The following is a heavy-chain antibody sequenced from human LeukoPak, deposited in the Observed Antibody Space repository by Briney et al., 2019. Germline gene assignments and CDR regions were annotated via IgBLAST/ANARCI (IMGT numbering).Heavy chain of an antibody. CDR1: GFTFSSYA. J-gene: IGHJ4*02. CDR3: VKDCSSSSCTNWGY. V-gene: IGHV3-23*01. D-gene: IGHD2-2*01. Sequence: PGGSLRLSCAAAGFTFSSYAMSWVRQAPGKGLEWVSTISGSGGSTYYADSVKGRFTISRDNPKNTLYLQMNSLRAEDTAVYYCVKDCSSSSCTNWGYWGQGALVTVSS. CDR2: ISGSGGST.